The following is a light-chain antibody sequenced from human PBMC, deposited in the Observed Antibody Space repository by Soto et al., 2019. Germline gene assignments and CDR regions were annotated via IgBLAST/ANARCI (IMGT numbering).Light chain of an antibody. Sequence: EIVLTQSPGTLSLSPGERATLSCRASQSVSSSYLAWYQQKPGQAPRLLIYGASSRATGIPDRFSGSGSGTDFTFIISRLEPEDFAVYYCQQYGSSRITFGQGTRLEIK. CDR3: QQYGSSRIT. CDR2: GAS. J-gene: IGKJ5*01. CDR1: QSVSSSY. V-gene: IGKV3-20*01.